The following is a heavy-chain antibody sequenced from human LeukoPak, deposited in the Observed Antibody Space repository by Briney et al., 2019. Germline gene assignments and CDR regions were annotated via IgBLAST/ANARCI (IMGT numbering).Heavy chain of an antibody. V-gene: IGHV5-51*01. J-gene: IGHJ1*01. CDR1: GYSVALYW. Sequence: GESLKISCQASGYSVALYWIGWVRQMPGKGLEWMGVIYPGDSTAMNSPTLQGQVTMSVDKSINTAYLQWSSLKASDTAMYYCAKLSSGSWADTDYFHHWGQGTLVTVSS. CDR2: IYPGDSTA. CDR3: AKLSSGSWADTDYFHH. D-gene: IGHD6-13*01.